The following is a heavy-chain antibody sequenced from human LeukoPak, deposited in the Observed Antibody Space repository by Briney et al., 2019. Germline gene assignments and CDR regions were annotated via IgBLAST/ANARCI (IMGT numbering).Heavy chain of an antibody. Sequence: PGGSLRLSCAASGFTFSSYGMHWVRQAPGKGLEWVAFIRYDGSNKYYADSVKGRFTISRDNSKNTLYLQMNSLRAEDMALYYCAKASGYSSSDFDYWGQGTLVTVSS. J-gene: IGHJ4*02. CDR2: IRYDGSNK. D-gene: IGHD6-13*01. CDR1: GFTFSSYG. CDR3: AKASGYSSSDFDY. V-gene: IGHV3-30*02.